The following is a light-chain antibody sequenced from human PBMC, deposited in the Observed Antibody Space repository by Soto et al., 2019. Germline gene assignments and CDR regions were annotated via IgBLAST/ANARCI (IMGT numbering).Light chain of an antibody. J-gene: IGKJ5*01. CDR2: DAS. Sequence: EKVLTQSPATLSLSPGERATLSCRASQSVSSYLAWYQQKPGQAPRLLIYDASNRATGIPARFSGSGSGTDFTLTISSLEPVDFAVYFCQQGSNWPSTFGQGTRLEIK. V-gene: IGKV3-11*01. CDR3: QQGSNWPST. CDR1: QSVSSY.